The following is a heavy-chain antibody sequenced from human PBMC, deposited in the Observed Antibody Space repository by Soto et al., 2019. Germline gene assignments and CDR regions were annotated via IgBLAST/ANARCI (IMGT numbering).Heavy chain of an antibody. D-gene: IGHD1-1*01. CDR3: ASQKTVIRGPLSSNWFDP. CDR2: IYPGDSDT. J-gene: IGHJ5*02. Sequence: PVESLKISGQVYEYTFTDYWIGWERHMPGKGLELIGLIYPGDSDTRYSPSFQGRVTISADKSISTAFLQWSSLRASDTAMYYCASQKTVIRGPLSSNWFDPWGQGTLVTVSS. CDR1: EYTFTDYW. V-gene: IGHV5-51*01.